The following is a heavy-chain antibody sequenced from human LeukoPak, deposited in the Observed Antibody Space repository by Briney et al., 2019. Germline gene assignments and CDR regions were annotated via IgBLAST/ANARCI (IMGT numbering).Heavy chain of an antibody. CDR2: IYTSGST. J-gene: IGHJ5*02. V-gene: IGHV4-61*02. D-gene: IGHD3-10*01. Sequence: SQTLSLTCTVSGGSISSGSYYWSWIRQPAGKGLEWIGRIYTSGSTNYNPSLKSRVTISVDTSKNQFSLKLSSVTAADTAVYYCARGREKRITMVRGNWFDPWGQGTLVTVSS. CDR1: GGSISSGSYY. CDR3: ARGREKRITMVRGNWFDP.